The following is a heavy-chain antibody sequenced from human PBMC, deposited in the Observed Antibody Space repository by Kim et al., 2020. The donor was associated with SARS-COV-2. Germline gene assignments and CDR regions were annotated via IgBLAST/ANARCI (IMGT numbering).Heavy chain of an antibody. V-gene: IGHV3-30*18. Sequence: GGSLRLSCAASGFTFNTYGMHWVRQAPGKGLEWVAVISYDGSNKYYADSVKGRFTISRDNSKNTLYLQMNSLRIEDTAVYYCAKSFSGSYFRYDYWGQGTLGTVSS. D-gene: IGHD1-26*01. CDR1: GFTFNTYG. CDR2: ISYDGSNK. CDR3: AKSFSGSYFRYDY. J-gene: IGHJ4*02.